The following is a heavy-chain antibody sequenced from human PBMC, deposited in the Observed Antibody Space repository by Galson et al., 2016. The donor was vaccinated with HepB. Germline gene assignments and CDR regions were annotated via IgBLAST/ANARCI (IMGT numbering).Heavy chain of an antibody. CDR2: SFYSGST. D-gene: IGHD3-16*01. Sequence: SETLSLTCSVSGAVITDYYWSWIRQSPGKGLEWIGYSFYSGSTSYNPSLKSRVTISVDTSKSQVSLRLTFVTAADTAVYYCARSRDYYVWGSLSYFDPWGQGMLVTVSS. CDR1: GAVITDYY. CDR3: ARSRDYYVWGSLSYFDP. J-gene: IGHJ5*02. V-gene: IGHV4-59*01.